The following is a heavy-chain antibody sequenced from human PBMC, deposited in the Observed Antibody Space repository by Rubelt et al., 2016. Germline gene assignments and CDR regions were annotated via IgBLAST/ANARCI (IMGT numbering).Heavy chain of an antibody. CDR1: GFSFRSYS. Sequence: EVRLVESGGGLVQPGGSLRLSCAASGFSFRSYSMNWVRQAPGKGLEWIAYISSTSGTLSYAASVKGRFTVARDNAINSMYLQMRSLRAEDTAVYYCARNPRGHTYVGAFDIWGQGTMVTVSS. CDR2: ISSTSGTL. V-gene: IGHV3-48*01. CDR3: ARNPRGHTYVGAFDI. J-gene: IGHJ3*02. D-gene: IGHD5-18*01.